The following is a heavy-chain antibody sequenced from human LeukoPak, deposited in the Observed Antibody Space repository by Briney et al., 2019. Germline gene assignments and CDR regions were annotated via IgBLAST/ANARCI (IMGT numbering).Heavy chain of an antibody. CDR3: AKARSIAAAGTN. CDR2: IRYDGSNK. Sequence: PGGSLRLSCAASGFTFSSYGMHWVRQAPGKGLEWVAFIRYDGSNKYYADSVKGRFTISRGNSKNTLYLQMNSLRAEDTAVYYCAKARSIAAAGTNWGQGTLVTVSS. J-gene: IGHJ4*02. D-gene: IGHD6-13*01. V-gene: IGHV3-30*02. CDR1: GFTFSSYG.